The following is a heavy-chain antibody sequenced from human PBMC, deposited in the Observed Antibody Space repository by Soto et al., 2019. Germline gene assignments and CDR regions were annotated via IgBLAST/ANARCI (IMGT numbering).Heavy chain of an antibody. CDR2: INPNSGGT. V-gene: IGHV1-2*04. J-gene: IGHJ6*03. Sequence: ASVKVSCKASGYTFTGYYMHWVRQAPGQGLEWMGWINPNSGGTNYAQKFQGWVTMTRDTSISTAYMELSRLRSDDTAVYYCARGGSITIFGVVTSPLPRVQPPYYYYYYMDVWGKGTTVTVSS. CDR1: GYTFTGYY. D-gene: IGHD3-3*01. CDR3: ARGGSITIFGVVTSPLPRVQPPYYYYYYMDV.